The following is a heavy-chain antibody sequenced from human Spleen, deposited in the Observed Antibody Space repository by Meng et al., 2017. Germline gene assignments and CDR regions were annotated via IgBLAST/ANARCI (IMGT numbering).Heavy chain of an antibody. Sequence: ASVKVSCKASGYILSSYAINWLRQAPGQGLEWMGWISAYNGNTNYAQKLQGRVTMTTDTSTSTAYMELRSLRSDDTAVYYCARPESYGSGSPLDYWGQGTLVTVSS. J-gene: IGHJ4*02. V-gene: IGHV1-18*01. CDR1: GYILSSYA. CDR3: ARPESYGSGSPLDY. CDR2: ISAYNGNT. D-gene: IGHD3-10*01.